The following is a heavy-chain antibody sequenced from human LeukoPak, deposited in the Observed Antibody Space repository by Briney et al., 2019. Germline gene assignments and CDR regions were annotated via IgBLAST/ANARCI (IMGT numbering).Heavy chain of an antibody. CDR1: GGSISSSNW. CDR2: IYHSGST. Sequence: SGTLSLTCAVSGGSISSSNWWSWVRQPPGKGLEWIGEIYHSGSTNYNPSLKSRVTISVDKSKNQFSLKLSSVTAADTAVYYCARGGGVSTAMAYYYFDYWGQGTLVTVSS. J-gene: IGHJ4*02. CDR3: ARGGGVSTAMAYYYFDY. D-gene: IGHD5-18*01. V-gene: IGHV4-4*02.